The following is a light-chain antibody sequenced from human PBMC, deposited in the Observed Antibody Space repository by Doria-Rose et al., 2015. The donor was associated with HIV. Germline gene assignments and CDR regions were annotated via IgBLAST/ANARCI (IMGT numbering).Light chain of an antibody. V-gene: IGKV4-1*01. J-gene: IGKJ3*01. CDR1: QSLLYTSKNY. CDR2: WAS. CDR3: QQYYDTPS. Sequence: DIRVTQSPESLGMSLGERATLNCKSNQSLLYTSKNYLAWYQQEPGQPPKSLIYWASTRQSGVPARFSGSGSGTDFTLTISSLEAEDVAVYYCQQYYDTPSFGPGTTVDIK.